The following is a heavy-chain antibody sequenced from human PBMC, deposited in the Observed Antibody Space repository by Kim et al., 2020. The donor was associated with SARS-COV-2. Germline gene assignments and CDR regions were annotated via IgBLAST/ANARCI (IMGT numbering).Heavy chain of an antibody. V-gene: IGHV4-34*01. Sequence: SQTLSLTCAVYGGSFSGYYWSWIRQPPGKGLEWIGEINHSGSTNYNPSLKSRVTISVDTSKNQFSLKLSSVTTADTAVYYCARVYRRLAAAGTDWFDPWGQGTLVTVSS. CDR1: GGSFSGYY. CDR3: ARVYRRLAAAGTDWFDP. CDR2: INHSGST. D-gene: IGHD6-13*01. J-gene: IGHJ5*02.